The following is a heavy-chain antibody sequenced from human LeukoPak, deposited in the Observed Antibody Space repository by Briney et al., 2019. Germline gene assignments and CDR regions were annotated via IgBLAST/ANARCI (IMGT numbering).Heavy chain of an antibody. CDR3: ARHDYYGSLNWFDP. CDR1: GGSIRSYY. D-gene: IGHD3-10*01. CDR2: IYYTGST. V-gene: IGHV4-59*01. Sequence: SETLSLTCTVSGGSIRSYYWSWIRQPPGKGLEWIGYIYYTGSTNYNPSLKSRVTISVDTSKNQFSLNLISVTAADTAVYYCARHDYYGSLNWFDPWGQGTLITVSS. J-gene: IGHJ5*02.